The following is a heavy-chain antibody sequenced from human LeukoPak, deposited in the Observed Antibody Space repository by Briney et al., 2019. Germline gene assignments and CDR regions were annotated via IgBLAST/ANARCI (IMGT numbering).Heavy chain of an antibody. CDR3: ATVGYCSSTSCFYYYYYMDV. D-gene: IGHD2-2*01. V-gene: IGHV3-30*02. CDR1: GFTFSSYG. J-gene: IGHJ6*03. Sequence: GGSLRLSCAASGFTFSSYGMHWVRQAPGKGLEWVAFIRYDGSNKYYADSVKGRFTISRDNSKNTLYLQMNSLRAEDTAVYYCATVGYCSSTSCFYYYYYMDVWGKGTTVTVSS. CDR2: IRYDGSNK.